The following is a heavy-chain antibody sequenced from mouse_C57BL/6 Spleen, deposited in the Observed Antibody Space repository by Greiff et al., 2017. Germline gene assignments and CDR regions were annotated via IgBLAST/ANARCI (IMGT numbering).Heavy chain of an antibody. J-gene: IGHJ4*01. V-gene: IGHV1-81*01. CDR3: ARGVYYGSSYAMDY. Sequence: QVHVKQSGAELARPGASVKLSCKASGYTFTSYGISWVKQRTGQGLEWIGEIYPRSGNTSYNEKFKGKATLTADKSSSTAYMELRSLTSEDSAVYFCARGVYYGSSYAMDYWGQGTSVTVSS. CDR1: GYTFTSYG. D-gene: IGHD1-1*01. CDR2: IYPRSGNT.